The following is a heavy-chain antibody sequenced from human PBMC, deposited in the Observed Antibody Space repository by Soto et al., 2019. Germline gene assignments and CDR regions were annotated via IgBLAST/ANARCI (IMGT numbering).Heavy chain of an antibody. CDR1: GGTFSSYA. CDR2: IIPIFGTA. CDR3: ARSGGRREEARPYYYYGMDV. V-gene: IGHV1-69*12. J-gene: IGHJ6*02. Sequence: QVQLVQSGAEVKKPGSSVKVSCKASGGTFSSYAISWVRQAPGQGLEWMGGIIPIFGTANYAQKFQGRVTITADESTSTAYMELSSLRSEDTAVYYCARSGGRREEARPYYYYGMDVWGQGTTVTVSS. D-gene: IGHD3-10*01.